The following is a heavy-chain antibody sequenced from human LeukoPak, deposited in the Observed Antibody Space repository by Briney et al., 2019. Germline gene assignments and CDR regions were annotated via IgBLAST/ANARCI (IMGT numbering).Heavy chain of an antibody. D-gene: IGHD3-9*01. Sequence: GGSLRLSCAASGFTFSSYAMSWVRQAPGKGLEWVSAISGSGGSTYYADSVKGRFTISRDNSKNTLYLQMNSLRAEDTAVYYCARPAVNYDILTGFDYWGQGTLVTVSS. CDR2: ISGSGGST. V-gene: IGHV3-23*01. J-gene: IGHJ4*02. CDR3: ARPAVNYDILTGFDY. CDR1: GFTFSSYA.